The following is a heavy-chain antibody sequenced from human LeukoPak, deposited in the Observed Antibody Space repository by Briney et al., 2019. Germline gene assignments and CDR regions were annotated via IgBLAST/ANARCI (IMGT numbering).Heavy chain of an antibody. CDR1: GVSICSAGYY. D-gene: IGHD2-21*02. V-gene: IGHV4-31*03. CDR2: IYYSGPT. J-gene: IGHJ4*02. CDR3: ASSSGGGDHVYWLD. Sequence: PSETLPLTCTVSGVSICSAGYYWSSIRQHPGKGLEWIGSIYYSGPTYYNPSLLSRVSISVDTSENQFSLRLTSVTAADTAVYYCASSSGGGDHVYWLDWGQGTLVTVSS.